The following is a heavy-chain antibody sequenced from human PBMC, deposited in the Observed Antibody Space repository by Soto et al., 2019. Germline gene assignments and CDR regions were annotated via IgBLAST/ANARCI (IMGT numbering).Heavy chain of an antibody. CDR1: GCPFRIYD. CDR3: AQDATSGSVTRPDH. Sequence: PGGALRLSGSASGCPFRIYDIQWVRQDPGKGLEWVAVISYDGSYQYYSDSVKGRFTISRDNSKNTLNLQMNSLRVEDSAMYYCAQDATSGSVTRPDHWGQGTLVNVSA. J-gene: IGHJ5*02. CDR2: ISYDGSYQ. V-gene: IGHV3-30*18. D-gene: IGHD1-26*01.